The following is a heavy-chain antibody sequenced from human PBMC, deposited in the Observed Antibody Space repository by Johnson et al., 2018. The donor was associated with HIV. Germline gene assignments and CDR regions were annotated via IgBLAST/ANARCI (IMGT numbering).Heavy chain of an antibody. V-gene: IGHV3-30-3*01. CDR1: GFTFSSYA. J-gene: IGHJ3*02. D-gene: IGHD4-17*01. CDR2: ISYDGSNK. CDR3: ARALTTDAFDI. Sequence: QVQLVESGGGVVQPGRSLRLSRAASGFTFSSYAMHWVRQAPGKGLEWVAVISYDGSNKYYADSVKGRFTISRDNSKNTLYLQMNSLRAEDTAVYYCARALTTDAFDIWGQGTTVSVSS.